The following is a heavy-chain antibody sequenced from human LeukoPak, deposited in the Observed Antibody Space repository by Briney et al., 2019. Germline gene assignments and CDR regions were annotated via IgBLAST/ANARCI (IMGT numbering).Heavy chain of an antibody. V-gene: IGHV3-23*01. J-gene: IGHJ3*01. CDR3: ARDRYCSGGSCYGDAFDL. CDR2: ISGGGDGL. Sequence: GGSLRLSCAASGFTFSSYVMSWVRQAPGKGLEWVSTISGGGDGLYYADSVKGRFTISRDNSKNTLYVQLNSLRAEDTAVYYCARDRYCSGGSCYGDAFDLWGQGTMVTVSS. CDR1: GFTFSSYV. D-gene: IGHD2-15*01.